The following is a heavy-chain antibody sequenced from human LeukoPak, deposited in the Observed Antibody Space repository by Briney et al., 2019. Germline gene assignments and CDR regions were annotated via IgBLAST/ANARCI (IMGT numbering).Heavy chain of an antibody. D-gene: IGHD3-10*01. J-gene: IGHJ4*02. CDR2: ISYDGSNK. CDR3: ARDHYGSGSHFDY. V-gene: IGHV3-30*03. Sequence: PGRSLRLSCAASGFTFSNYGMNWVRQAPGKGLEWVAVISYDGSNKYYADSVKGRFTISRDNSKNTLYLQMNSLRAEDTAVYYCARDHYGSGSHFDYWGQGTLVTVSS. CDR1: GFTFSNYG.